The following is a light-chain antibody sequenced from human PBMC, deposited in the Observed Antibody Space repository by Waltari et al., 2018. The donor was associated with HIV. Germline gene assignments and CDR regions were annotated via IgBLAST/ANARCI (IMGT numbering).Light chain of an antibody. CDR2: KIS. V-gene: IGKV2-24*01. Sequence: DIVLTQTPLSLPVTLVQPASISCRYIERLVHNDGHTYLTWLQQRPGQPPRLLIYKISNRFPGVPDRFSGSGAGTDFTLKISRVEAEDVGVYYCMEGTHFPRWTFGQGTKVEIK. CDR3: MEGTHFPRWT. J-gene: IGKJ1*01. CDR1: ERLVHNDGHTY.